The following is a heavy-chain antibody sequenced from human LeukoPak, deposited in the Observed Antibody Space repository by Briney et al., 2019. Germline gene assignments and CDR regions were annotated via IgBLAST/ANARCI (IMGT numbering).Heavy chain of an antibody. CDR2: ISSSGSAI. CDR1: GFTFSSYE. D-gene: IGHD1-26*01. Sequence: GGSLRLSCAASGFTFSSYEMNWVRQAPGKGLEWVSYISSSGSAIYYADSVKGRFTISRDNAKNSLYLQMNSLRAEDTAVYYCARDSVGATPKDAFDIWGQGTMVTVSS. CDR3: ARDSVGATPKDAFDI. J-gene: IGHJ3*02. V-gene: IGHV3-48*03.